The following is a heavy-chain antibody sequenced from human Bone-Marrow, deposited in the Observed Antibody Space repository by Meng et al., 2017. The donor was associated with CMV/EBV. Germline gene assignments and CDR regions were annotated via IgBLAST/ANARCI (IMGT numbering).Heavy chain of an antibody. CDR1: GFTFSSYG. J-gene: IGHJ4*02. Sequence: GESLKISCAASGFTFSSYGMHWVRQAPGKGLEWVSFISNRGGSTNYADSVKGRFTISRDNSKNTLHLLMDRLRVEDTAVYYCAKTKARNFWSGYLDYWGQREQVNVAS. D-gene: IGHD3-3*01. CDR3: AKTKARNFWSGYLDY. V-gene: IGHV3-23*01. CDR2: ISNRGGST.